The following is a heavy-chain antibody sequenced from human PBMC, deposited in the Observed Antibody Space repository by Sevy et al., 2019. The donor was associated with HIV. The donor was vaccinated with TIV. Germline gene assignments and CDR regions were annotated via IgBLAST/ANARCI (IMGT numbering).Heavy chain of an antibody. CDR1: GGSISSGGYS. J-gene: IGHJ4*02. V-gene: IGHV4-30-2*01. CDR2: IYHSGST. CDR3: ARAPTTVTTWFGY. D-gene: IGHD4-17*01. Sequence: SETLSLTCAVSGGSISSGGYSWSWIRQPPGKGLEWIGYIYHSGSTYYNPSLKSRVTISVDRSKNQFSLKLSSVTAADTAVYYCARAPTTVTTWFGYWGQGTLVTVSS.